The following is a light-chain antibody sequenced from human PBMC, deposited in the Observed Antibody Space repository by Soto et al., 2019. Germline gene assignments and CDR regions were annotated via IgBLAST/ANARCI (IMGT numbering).Light chain of an antibody. CDR3: HQYNSWPPGT. V-gene: IGKV3-15*01. Sequence: EIVLTQSPAILSVSPGERATLSCRASQSISRSLAWYQQKPGQAPRLLISDASTRATGIPARFSGSGSGTKFTLTISSLQSEDFALYYCHQYNSWPPGTFGQGTKVDIK. CDR1: QSISRS. J-gene: IGKJ2*01. CDR2: DAS.